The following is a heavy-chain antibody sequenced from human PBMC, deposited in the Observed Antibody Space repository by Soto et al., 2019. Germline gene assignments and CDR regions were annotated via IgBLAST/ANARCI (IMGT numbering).Heavy chain of an antibody. Sequence: GGSLRLSCAASGFTFSSYGMHWVRQAPGKGLEWVAVISYDGSNKYYADSVKGRFTISRDNSKNRLYLQMNSLRAEDTAVYYCAKDRWYGSGSYYSPWFDPWGQGTLVTVSS. V-gene: IGHV3-30*18. CDR1: GFTFSSYG. D-gene: IGHD3-10*01. CDR2: ISYDGSNK. J-gene: IGHJ5*02. CDR3: AKDRWYGSGSYYSPWFDP.